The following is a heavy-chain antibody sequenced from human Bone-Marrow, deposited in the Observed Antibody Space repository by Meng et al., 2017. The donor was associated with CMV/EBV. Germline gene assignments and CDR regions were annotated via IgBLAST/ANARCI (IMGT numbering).Heavy chain of an antibody. V-gene: IGHV4-39*07. CDR3: ARISSSSRPNFEY. CDR1: GDPISRDSYF. CDR2: VYYSGST. D-gene: IGHD6-6*01. Sequence: SETLSLTCDVSGDPISRDSYFWGWIRQPPGKGLEWIATVYYSGSTFYNPSLRSRATISKDTSKSQFYLDLTSVTAADTALYYCARISSSSRPNFEYWGQGTLVPVSS. J-gene: IGHJ4*02.